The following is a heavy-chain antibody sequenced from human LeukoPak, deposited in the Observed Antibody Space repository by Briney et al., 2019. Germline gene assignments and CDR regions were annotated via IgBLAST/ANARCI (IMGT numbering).Heavy chain of an antibody. J-gene: IGHJ4*02. CDR3: VNQISGWVY. Sequence: GGSLRLSCSGSGFTFYRLEMHWVRQAPGKGLEYVSGIGSNGRSTYNADSVKGRFTISRDNSKNTLFLQMTSLRAEDTAVYYCVNQISGWVYWGQGTLVTVSS. D-gene: IGHD6-19*01. CDR2: IGSNGRST. V-gene: IGHV3-64D*06. CDR1: GFTFYRLE.